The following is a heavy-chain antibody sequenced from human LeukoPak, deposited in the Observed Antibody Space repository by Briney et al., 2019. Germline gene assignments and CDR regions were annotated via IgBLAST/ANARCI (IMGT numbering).Heavy chain of an antibody. CDR2: LHADGVEQ. V-gene: IGHV3-7*01. Sequence: PGGSLRLSCAASGFSSSGYWMTWVRQAPGKGLEWVARLHADGVEQNYVDSVTGRFTMSRDNAKNSLDLQMNSLRVEDTAVYYCARGGYSFDYLGQETLVAVSS. CDR1: GFSSSGYW. D-gene: IGHD5-18*01. CDR3: ARGGYSFDY. J-gene: IGHJ4*02.